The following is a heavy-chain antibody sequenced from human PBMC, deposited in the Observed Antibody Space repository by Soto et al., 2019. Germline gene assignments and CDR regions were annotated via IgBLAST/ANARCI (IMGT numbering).Heavy chain of an antibody. J-gene: IGHJ4*02. V-gene: IGHV1-69*02. Sequence: SVKVSCKASGGTFSSYTISWVRQAPGQGLEWMGRIIPILGIANYAQKFQGRVTITADKSTSTAYMELSSLRSEDTAVYYCASPGIAVAGHQQFDDWGQGTLVTVAS. CDR1: GGTFSSYT. CDR2: IIPILGIA. CDR3: ASPGIAVAGHQQFDD. D-gene: IGHD6-19*01.